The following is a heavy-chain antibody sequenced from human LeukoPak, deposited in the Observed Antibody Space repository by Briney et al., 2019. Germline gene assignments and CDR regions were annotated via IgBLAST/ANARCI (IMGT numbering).Heavy chain of an antibody. V-gene: IGHV3-48*02. J-gene: IGHJ4*02. Sequence: GGSLRLSCAASGFTFSSYSMNWVRQAPGKGLEWVSYISSGSSTIYYADSVKGRFTISRDNAKNSLCLQMNSLRDEDTAVYYCARVYYYYDSSAYRYWGQGTLVTVSS. CDR1: GFTFSSYS. CDR2: ISSGSSTI. CDR3: ARVYYYYDSSAYRY. D-gene: IGHD3-22*01.